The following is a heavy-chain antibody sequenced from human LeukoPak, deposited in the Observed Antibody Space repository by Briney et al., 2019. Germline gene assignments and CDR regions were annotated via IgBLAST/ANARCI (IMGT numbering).Heavy chain of an antibody. CDR2: IYSGGST. CDR3: ARAAGEGDYDY. CDR1: GFTASSNY. V-gene: IGHV3-66*01. D-gene: IGHD4-17*01. J-gene: IGHJ4*02. Sequence: PGGSLRLSCAASGFTASSNYMSWVRQAPGKGLEWVSVIYSGGSTYYADSVKGRFTISRDNSKNTLYLQMNSLRAEDTAVYYCARAAGEGDYDYWGQGTLVTVSS.